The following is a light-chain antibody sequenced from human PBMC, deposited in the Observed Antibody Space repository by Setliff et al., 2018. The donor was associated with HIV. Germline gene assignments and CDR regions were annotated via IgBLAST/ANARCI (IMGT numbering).Light chain of an antibody. CDR1: SSDVGENNY. CDR3: CSFAGIYV. Sequence: QSALTQPRSVSGSPGQSVTISCTGTSSDVGENNYVSWYQDHPGKAPKLMIYDVNTRPSGVPDRFSGSKSGNTSSLTLSGLQADDEADYYCCSFAGIYVFGTGTNVTV. V-gene: IGLV2-11*01. CDR2: DVN. J-gene: IGLJ1*01.